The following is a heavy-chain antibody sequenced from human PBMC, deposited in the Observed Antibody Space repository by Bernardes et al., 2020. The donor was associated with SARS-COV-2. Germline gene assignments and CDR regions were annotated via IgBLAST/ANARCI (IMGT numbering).Heavy chain of an antibody. D-gene: IGHD2-21*01. V-gene: IGHV3-20*01. CDR3: ARNRGRYCGAISCYGMDV. Sequence: GGSLRLSCIVSGFKFEEFGLSWVRQAPGKGPEWVATMNWNGNSIGYADSAKGRFTISRDNAKNSLFLQMNSLGGEDTALYHCARNRGRYCGAISCYGMDVWGQGTTVIVS. CDR2: MNWNGNSI. J-gene: IGHJ6*02. CDR1: GFKFEEFG.